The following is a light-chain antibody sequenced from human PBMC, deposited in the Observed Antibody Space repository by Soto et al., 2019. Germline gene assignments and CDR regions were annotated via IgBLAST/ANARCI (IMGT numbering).Light chain of an antibody. V-gene: IGLV1-40*01. CDR3: QSYDSSLSAVV. Sequence: QLVLTHPPSVSGAPGQRVSISCTGSSSNIGAGYDVHWYEHLPGTAPKLLIYQNNNRPSGVPDRFSGSKSGTSASLAITGLQAEDEADYYCQSYDSSLSAVVFGGGTKLTVL. CDR1: SSNIGAGYD. J-gene: IGLJ2*01. CDR2: QNN.